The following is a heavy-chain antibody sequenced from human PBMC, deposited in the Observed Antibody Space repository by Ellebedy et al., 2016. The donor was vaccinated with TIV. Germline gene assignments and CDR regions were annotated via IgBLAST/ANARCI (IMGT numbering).Heavy chain of an antibody. J-gene: IGHJ4*02. V-gene: IGHV4-61*08. Sequence: MPSETLSLTCTVSGGSLSRGDYYWNWIRQPPGKGLEWIAYVHYRGYTNYNPSLESRVAISVDTSKNQFSLKLNSVTAADTAVYYCAKWKVGYCSSASCYTGDYWGQGTLVTVSS. CDR1: GGSLSRGDYY. CDR3: AKWKVGYCSSASCYTGDY. CDR2: VHYRGYT. D-gene: IGHD2-2*02.